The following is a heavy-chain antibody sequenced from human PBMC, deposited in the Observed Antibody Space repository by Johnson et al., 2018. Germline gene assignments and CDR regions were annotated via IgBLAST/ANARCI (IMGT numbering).Heavy chain of an antibody. CDR1: GFTFDDSA. D-gene: IGHD1-1*01. CDR3: TRRTGRDAFDI. CDR2: ITWNGGSL. Sequence: EVQLVESGGGLVQPGRSLRLSCAASGFTFDDSAMHWVRQAPGKGLEWISGITWNGGSLGYAAPVKGRFIISSDNAKNSLYLQMNSLRAEDTALYYCTRRTGRDAFDIWGQGTMVTVSS. V-gene: IGHV3-9*01. J-gene: IGHJ3*02.